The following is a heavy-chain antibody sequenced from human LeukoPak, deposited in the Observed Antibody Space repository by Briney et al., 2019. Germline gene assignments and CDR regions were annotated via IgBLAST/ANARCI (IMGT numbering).Heavy chain of an antibody. CDR1: GFIFSSYW. D-gene: IGHD6-13*01. V-gene: IGHV3-7*01. Sequence: GGSLRLSCAASGFIFSSYWMSWVRQAPGKGLEWVANIKQDGSEKYYVDSVKGRFTISRDNAKNSLYLQMNSLRAEDTAVYYCARGQLVGFVIDYWGQGTLVTVSS. J-gene: IGHJ4*02. CDR3: ARGQLVGFVIDY. CDR2: IKQDGSEK.